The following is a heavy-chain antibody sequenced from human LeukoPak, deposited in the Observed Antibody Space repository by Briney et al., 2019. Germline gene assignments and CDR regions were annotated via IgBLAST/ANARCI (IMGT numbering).Heavy chain of an antibody. Sequence: GGSLRLSCAAPGFTFSSYAMSWVRQAPGKGLEWVSAISGSGGSTYYADSVKGRFTISRDNSKNTLYLQMNSLRAEDTAVYYCAKENYDYVWGSYRYDAFDIWGQGTMVTVSS. CDR2: ISGSGGST. CDR1: GFTFSSYA. V-gene: IGHV3-23*01. D-gene: IGHD3-16*02. J-gene: IGHJ3*02. CDR3: AKENYDYVWGSYRYDAFDI.